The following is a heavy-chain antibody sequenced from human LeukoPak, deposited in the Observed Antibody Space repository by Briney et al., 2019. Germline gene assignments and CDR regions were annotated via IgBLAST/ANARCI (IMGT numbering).Heavy chain of an antibody. CDR2: IWSDGTEK. CDR1: GFTYSHYG. J-gene: IGHJ4*02. Sequence: PGGSLRLSCAASGFTYSHYGMHWVRQAPGKGLEWVAVIWSDGTEKYYGDAVKGRFTISRDNSRNTLYLQTNSLRGEDTAVYYCAKDAQRGFDYSNSLEYWGQGTLVTVSS. V-gene: IGHV3-33*06. D-gene: IGHD4-11*01. CDR3: AKDAQRGFDYSNSLEY.